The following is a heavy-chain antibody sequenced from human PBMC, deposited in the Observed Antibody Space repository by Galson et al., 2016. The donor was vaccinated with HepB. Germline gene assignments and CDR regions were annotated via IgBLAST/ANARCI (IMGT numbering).Heavy chain of an antibody. Sequence: SLRLSCAGSGFTFSTYWMHWVRRAPGKGLVWVSRISNDGTVATYGDSVKGRFTVSRDNSKNTLYLQMNNLRAEDTALYYCARVGPRRFQQLRRYYYMDVWGKGTTVTVS. J-gene: IGHJ6*03. CDR1: GFTFSTYW. CDR2: ISNDGTVA. V-gene: IGHV3-74*01. CDR3: ARVGPRRFQQLRRYYYMDV. D-gene: IGHD5-24*01.